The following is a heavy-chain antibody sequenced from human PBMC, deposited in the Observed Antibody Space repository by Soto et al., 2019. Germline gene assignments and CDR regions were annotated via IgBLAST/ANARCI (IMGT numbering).Heavy chain of an antibody. D-gene: IGHD3-3*01. Sequence: ASVKVSCKASGYTFTRYDINWVRQATGQGLEWMGWMNPNSGNTGYAQKFQGRVTMTRNTSISTAYMELSSLRSEDTAVYYCARGGTYYDFWSGPSLYYMDVWGKGTTVTVSS. CDR1: GYTFTRYD. CDR3: ARGGTYYDFWSGPSLYYMDV. J-gene: IGHJ6*03. V-gene: IGHV1-8*01. CDR2: MNPNSGNT.